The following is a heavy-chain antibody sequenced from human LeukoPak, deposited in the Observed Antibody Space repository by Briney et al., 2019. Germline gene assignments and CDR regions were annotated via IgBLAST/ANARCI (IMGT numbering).Heavy chain of an antibody. CDR3: ASLYSSGWYQHYFDY. CDR1: IYTANSNY. CDR2: IHSGDST. Sequence: GVSLRLSCAASIYTANSNYMTCARKARGEGVEGVTVIHSGDSTYYADSVKGRFTISRDNSKNTLYLQMNSLRAEDTAVYYCASLYSSGWYQHYFDYWGQGILVTVSS. D-gene: IGHD6-19*01. J-gene: IGHJ4*02. V-gene: IGHV3-66*01.